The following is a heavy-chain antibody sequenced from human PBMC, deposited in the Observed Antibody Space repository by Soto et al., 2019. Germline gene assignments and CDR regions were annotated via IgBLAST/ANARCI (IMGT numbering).Heavy chain of an antibody. J-gene: IGHJ5*02. D-gene: IGHD3-3*01. CDR2: IYYSGST. V-gene: IGHV4-31*03. Sequence: SETLSLTCTVSGGSISSGGYYWSWIRQHPGKGLEWIGYIYYSGSTYYNPSLKSRVTISVDTSKNQFSLKLSSVTAADTAVYYCARGRYDFWSGYSRYNWFDPWGQGTLVTVSS. CDR1: GGSISSGGYY. CDR3: ARGRYDFWSGYSRYNWFDP.